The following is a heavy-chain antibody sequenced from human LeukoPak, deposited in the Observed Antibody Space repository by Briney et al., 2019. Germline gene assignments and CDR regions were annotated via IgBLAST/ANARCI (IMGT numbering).Heavy chain of an antibody. CDR1: GFTFSSYA. CDR3: AKIGVLGYYDFWSGYLGNYYYYYMDV. V-gene: IGHV3-23*01. Sequence: GGSLRLSCAASGFTFSSYAMSWVRQAPGKGLEWVSAISGSGGSTYYADSVKGRFTISRDNSKNTLYLQMNSLRAEDTAVYYCAKIGVLGYYDFWSGYLGNYYYYYMDVWGKGTTVTVSS. CDR2: ISGSGGST. D-gene: IGHD3-3*01. J-gene: IGHJ6*03.